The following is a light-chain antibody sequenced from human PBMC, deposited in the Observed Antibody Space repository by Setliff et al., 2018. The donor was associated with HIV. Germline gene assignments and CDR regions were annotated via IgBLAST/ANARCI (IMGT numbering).Light chain of an antibody. V-gene: IGLV8-61*01. CDR2: STN. CDR1: SASVSTRYY. Sequence: QTVVTQEPSFSVSPGGTVTLTCGLSSASVSTRYYPSWYQQTPGQAPRTLIYSTNTRSSGVPDRFSGSILGNKAALTITGAQTEDECDYYCVLYIGSGIWVFGGGTKVTVL. CDR3: VLYIGSGIWV. J-gene: IGLJ3*02.